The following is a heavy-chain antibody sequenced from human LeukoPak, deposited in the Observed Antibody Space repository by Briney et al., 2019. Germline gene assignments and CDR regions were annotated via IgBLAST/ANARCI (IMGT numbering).Heavy chain of an antibody. J-gene: IGHJ5*02. CDR2: IYTSGST. Sequence: SETLSLTCTVSGGSISSYYWSWIRQPAGKGLEWIGRIYTSGSTNYNPSLKSRVTMSVDTSKKQFSLKLSSVTAADTAVYYCAGNLLTYYYGSGGFDPWGQGTLVTVSS. D-gene: IGHD3-10*01. V-gene: IGHV4-4*07. CDR3: AGNLLTYYYGSGGFDP. CDR1: GGSISSYY.